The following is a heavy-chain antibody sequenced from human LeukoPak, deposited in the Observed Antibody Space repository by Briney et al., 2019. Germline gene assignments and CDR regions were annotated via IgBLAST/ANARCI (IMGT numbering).Heavy chain of an antibody. V-gene: IGHV3-7*04. Sequence: PGGSLRLSCVASGFTFRHYWMTWGRQAPGKGLEWVANIRQDESEKYYVDSVKGRFTISRDNAKNSLYLQMNSLRVEDTSVYYCARWVRGGYEFFDYWGQGILVTVSS. CDR2: IRQDESEK. CDR3: ARWVRGGYEFFDY. D-gene: IGHD5-12*01. CDR1: GFTFRHYW. J-gene: IGHJ4*02.